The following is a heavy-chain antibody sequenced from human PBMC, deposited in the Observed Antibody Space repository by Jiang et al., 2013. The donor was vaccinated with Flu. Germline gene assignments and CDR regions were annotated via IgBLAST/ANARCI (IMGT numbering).Heavy chain of an antibody. J-gene: IGHJ3*02. CDR3: ARLVSGWYYDFWIGTRNDAFDI. CDR1: GGSISSYY. Sequence: SGGSISSYYWSWIRQPQGRDWSGIGYIYYSGSTNYNPSLKSRVTISVDTSKNQFSLKLSSVTAADTAVYYCARLVSGWYYDFWIGTRNDAFDIWGQGTMVTVSS. CDR2: IYYSGST. V-gene: IGHV4-59*08. D-gene: IGHD3-3*01.